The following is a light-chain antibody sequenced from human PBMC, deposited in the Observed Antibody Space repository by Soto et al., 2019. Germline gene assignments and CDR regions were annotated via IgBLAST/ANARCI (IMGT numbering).Light chain of an antibody. Sequence: EIVMTQSPATLSVSPGERATLSCRASQSVYNNLAWYQQKPGQAPRLLIYGASTRATGIPARFSGSGSGTDFTLTISRLEPEDFAVYYCQHYGASPWTFGQGTKVDIK. CDR1: QSVYNN. V-gene: IGKV3-15*01. CDR3: QHYGASPWT. J-gene: IGKJ1*01. CDR2: GAS.